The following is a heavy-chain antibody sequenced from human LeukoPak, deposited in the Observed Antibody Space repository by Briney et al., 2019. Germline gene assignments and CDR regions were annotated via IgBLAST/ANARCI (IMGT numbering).Heavy chain of an antibody. CDR1: GFTYTNYW. CDR2: IKQDGSER. J-gene: IGHJ4*02. V-gene: IGHV3-7*01. Sequence: GGSLRLSCAASGFTYTNYWVSWFGQAPGQGLEWVGCIKQDGSERYYVDSVKGRFTISRDNAKNSLFLQLSSLRVEDTAVYYCARGSMHVYHLYTDYWGQGTLVTVSS. D-gene: IGHD3-16*01. CDR3: ARGSMHVYHLYTDY.